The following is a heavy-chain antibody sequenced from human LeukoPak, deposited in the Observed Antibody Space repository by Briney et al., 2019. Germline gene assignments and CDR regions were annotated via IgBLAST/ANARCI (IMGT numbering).Heavy chain of an antibody. V-gene: IGHV3-7*04. Sequence: PGGSLRLSCEASGFTFSTYWMSWVRQAPGKGLGWVASIKQDGSEKYYVDSVKGRFTISRDNAKNSLYLQVNSLRAEDTALYYCARHSPLWGYWGQGTLVTVSS. CDR3: ARHSPLWGY. CDR2: IKQDGSEK. J-gene: IGHJ4*02. D-gene: IGHD7-27*01. CDR1: GFTFSTYW.